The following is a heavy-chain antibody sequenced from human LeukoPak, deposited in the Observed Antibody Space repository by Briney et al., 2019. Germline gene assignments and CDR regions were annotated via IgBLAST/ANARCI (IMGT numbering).Heavy chain of an antibody. V-gene: IGHV4-34*01. CDR2: INHIGNT. J-gene: IGHJ4*02. CDR3: AKTGKTLLNYDFDY. D-gene: IGHD1-7*01. Sequence: PSETLSLTCGVYYGSFSAYHWNWIRQPPGKGLEWIGEINHIGNTNYNPSFKSRVTISVDTSKNQFSLKLNSVTAADTAMYYCAKTGKTLLNYDFDYWGQGTLVTVSS. CDR1: YGSFSAYH.